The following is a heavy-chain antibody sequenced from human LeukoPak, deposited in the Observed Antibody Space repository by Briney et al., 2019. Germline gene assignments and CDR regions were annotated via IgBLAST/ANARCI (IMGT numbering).Heavy chain of an antibody. D-gene: IGHD3-3*01. CDR2: ISYDGSNK. V-gene: IGHV3-30*18. J-gene: IGHJ4*02. CDR1: GFTFSSYG. Sequence: GGSLRLSCVVSGFTFSSYGMHRVRQAPGKGLEWVAVISYDGSNKYYADSVKGRFTISRDNPKNTVYLQMNSLRAEDTAVYYCAKDQGVRFLEWFHLDYWGQGTLVTVSS. CDR3: AKDQGVRFLEWFHLDY.